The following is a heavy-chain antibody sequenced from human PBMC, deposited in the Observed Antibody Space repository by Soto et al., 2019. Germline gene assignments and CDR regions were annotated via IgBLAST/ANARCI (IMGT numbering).Heavy chain of an antibody. CDR1: GSIFSGYG. D-gene: IGHD1-7*01. Sequence: QKYLVESGGGVVQPGGSLRLSCVASGSIFSGYGMHWVRQAPGKGLEWVAVIWYDGSNKYYADSVKGRFTISRDNSKNKLYLQMDSLRAEDTAVYYCARDAIGGTVFRGFCDYWGQGTLVTVSS. CDR2: IWYDGSNK. CDR3: ARDAIGGTVFRGFCDY. V-gene: IGHV3-33*01. J-gene: IGHJ4*02.